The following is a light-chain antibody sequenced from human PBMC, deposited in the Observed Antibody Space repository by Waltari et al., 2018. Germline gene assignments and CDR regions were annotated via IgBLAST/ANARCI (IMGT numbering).Light chain of an antibody. V-gene: IGKV4-1*01. CDR3: QQYFSTPPVT. CDR2: WAS. CDR1: QSVLYSPNNKNY. Sequence: DIVMTQSPDSLAVSLGERATINCKSSQSVLYSPNNKNYLAWYQQKSGQPPKLLIYWASTREAGVPDRFSGSGSGRDFTRTISSLQAEDVAVYYCQQYFSTPPVTFGGGTKVEIK. J-gene: IGKJ4*01.